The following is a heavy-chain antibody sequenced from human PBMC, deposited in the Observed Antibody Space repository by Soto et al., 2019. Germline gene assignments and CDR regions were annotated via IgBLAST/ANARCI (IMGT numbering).Heavy chain of an antibody. CDR1: GGSISSGGYS. CDR3: ARVLMRNWVDP. Sequence: PSETLSLTCAVSGGSISSGGYSWSWIRQPPGKGLEWIGYIYHSGSTYYNPSLKSRVTISVDRSKNQFSLRLSSVTAADTAVYYCARVLMRNWVDPWGQGTLVTVSS. V-gene: IGHV4-30-2*02. D-gene: IGHD2-8*01. CDR2: IYHSGST. J-gene: IGHJ5*02.